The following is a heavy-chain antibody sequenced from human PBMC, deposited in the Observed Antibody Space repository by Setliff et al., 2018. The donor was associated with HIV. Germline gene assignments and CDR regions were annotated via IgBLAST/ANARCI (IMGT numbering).Heavy chain of an antibody. CDR3: ARDPGDTYYYYSYMDV. D-gene: IGHD3-10*01. CDR1: GGSISSSSYC. CDR2: IYYSGSTS. Sequence: SETLSLTCTVSGGSISSSSYCWGWIRQPPGKGLEWIGSIYYSGSTSYYNPSLKSRVTISVDTSKNQFSLKLSSVTAADTAVYYCARDPGDTYYYYSYMDVWGKGTTVTVSS. J-gene: IGHJ6*03. V-gene: IGHV4-39*02.